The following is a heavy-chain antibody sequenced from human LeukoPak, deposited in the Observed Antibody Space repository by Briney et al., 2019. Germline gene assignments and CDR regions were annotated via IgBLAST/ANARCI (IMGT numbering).Heavy chain of an antibody. CDR3: AREGSTVTTLDH. J-gene: IGHJ4*02. CDR1: GGSISSSSYS. D-gene: IGHD4-17*01. V-gene: IGHV4-39*07. CDR2: IYYSGCT. Sequence: SETLSLTCSVSGGSISSSSYSWGWFRQPPGKGLEWIGNIYYSGCTYYNPSLNSRVTIAVDTCKNQFYLKLSSVTAADMAVYYCAREGSTVTTLDHWGQGTLVTVSS.